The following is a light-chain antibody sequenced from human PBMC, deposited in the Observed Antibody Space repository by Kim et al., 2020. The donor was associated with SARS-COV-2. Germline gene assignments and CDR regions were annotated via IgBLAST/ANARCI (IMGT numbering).Light chain of an antibody. CDR1: SSDVGGYNY. Sequence: QSALTQPRSVSGSPEQSVTISCTGTSSDVGGYNYVSWYQQHPGKAPKHMIYDVIKRPSGVPDRFSGSKSGNTASLTISGLQAEDEADYYCCSYAGSYTYVIFGGGTQLTVL. V-gene: IGLV2-11*01. CDR3: CSYAGSYTYVI. J-gene: IGLJ2*01. CDR2: DVI.